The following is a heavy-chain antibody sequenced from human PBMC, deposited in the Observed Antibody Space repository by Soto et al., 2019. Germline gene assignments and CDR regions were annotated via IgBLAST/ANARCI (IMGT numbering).Heavy chain of an antibody. CDR2: IYYSGST. CDR1: GGSISSSSYY. V-gene: IGHV4-39*01. Sequence: SETLSLTCTVSGGSISSSSYYWGWIRQPPGKVLEWIVSIYYSGSTYYNPSLKSRVTISLDTSNNQFSLKLSSVTSSYTSVYYCERLFTRFPTAGFDYWGQGTLVTVSS. J-gene: IGHJ4*02. D-gene: IGHD3-10*02. CDR3: ERLFTRFPTAGFDY.